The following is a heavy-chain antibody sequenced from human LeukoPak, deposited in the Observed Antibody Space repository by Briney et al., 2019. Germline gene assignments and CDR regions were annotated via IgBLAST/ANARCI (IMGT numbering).Heavy chain of an antibody. Sequence: SQTLSLTCTVSGGSISSGGYYWSWIRQPPGKGLEWIGYIYHSGSTYYNPSLKSRVTISVDRSKNQFSLKLSSVTAADTAVYYCARAPRGGYYYGMDVWGRGTTVTVSS. D-gene: IGHD3-16*01. CDR2: IYHSGST. V-gene: IGHV4-30-2*01. J-gene: IGHJ6*02. CDR3: ARAPRGGYYYGMDV. CDR1: GGSISSGGYY.